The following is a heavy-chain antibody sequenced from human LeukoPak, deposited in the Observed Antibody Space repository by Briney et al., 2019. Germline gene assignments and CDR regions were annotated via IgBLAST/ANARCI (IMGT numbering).Heavy chain of an antibody. D-gene: IGHD2-15*01. Sequence: GGSLRLSCAAPGFSVSDYYMNWVRQAPGKGLEWVSFIYSDGRTYYADSVKGRFTISRDNSRNTLYLQMNSLRVEDTAVYYCARDDIPVIWGQGSLVTVSS. J-gene: IGHJ4*02. CDR1: GFSVSDYY. CDR2: IYSDGRT. CDR3: ARDDIPVI. V-gene: IGHV3-53*01.